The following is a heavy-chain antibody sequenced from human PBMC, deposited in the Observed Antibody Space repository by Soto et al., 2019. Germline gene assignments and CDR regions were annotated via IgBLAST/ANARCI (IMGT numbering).Heavy chain of an antibody. V-gene: IGHV4-61*08. D-gene: IGHD4-17*01. CDR1: GDSITSGGYY. J-gene: IGHJ3*02. Sequence: SETLSLTCTVSGDSITSGGYYWSWIRQHPGEGLEWIGYIYYNGSTNYNPSLKSRVTISVDTSKNQFSLKLSSVTAADTAVYYCAREGLYGDRDMDDAFDIWGQGTMVTVSS. CDR3: AREGLYGDRDMDDAFDI. CDR2: IYYNGST.